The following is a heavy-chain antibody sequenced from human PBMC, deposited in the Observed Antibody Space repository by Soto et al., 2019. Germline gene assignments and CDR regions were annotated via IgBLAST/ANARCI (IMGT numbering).Heavy chain of an antibody. V-gene: IGHV3-23*01. CDR3: AKDRRAGGNAAFYFDF. CDR1: GFKFSNYA. CDR2: ISATGGGT. J-gene: IGHJ4*02. Sequence: GGSLRLSCAASGFKFSNYAMSWVRQAPGKGLEWVSLISATGGGTYYADSVKGRFTISRDNSHNTLYLQVHSLTAEDTAVYYCAKDRRAGGNAAFYFDFWGQGAQVTVSS. D-gene: IGHD3-16*01.